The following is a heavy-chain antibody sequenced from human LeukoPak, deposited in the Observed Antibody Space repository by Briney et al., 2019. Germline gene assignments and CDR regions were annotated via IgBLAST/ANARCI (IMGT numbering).Heavy chain of an antibody. Sequence: ASVKVSCKVSGYTLTELSMHWVRQAPGKGLEWMGIINPSGGKTIYAQKFEDRITMTRDTSTNTVYMDVRGLKSEDTAVYYCARDVVVAATGYGGMDVWGQGTTVTVSS. CDR2: INPSGGKT. V-gene: IGHV1-46*01. J-gene: IGHJ6*02. D-gene: IGHD2-15*01. CDR1: GYTLTELS. CDR3: ARDVVVAATGYGGMDV.